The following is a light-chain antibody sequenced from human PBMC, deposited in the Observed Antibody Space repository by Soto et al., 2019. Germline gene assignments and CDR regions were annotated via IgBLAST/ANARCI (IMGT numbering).Light chain of an antibody. Sequence: EIVLTQSPGTLSLSSGERATPSCRASQSVSSSYLAWYQQKPGQAPRLLVYATSSRATGIPDRFSGSGSGTDFTLTISRLEPEDFAVYYCQQYGSSSFTFGQGTKLEIK. CDR2: ATS. CDR3: QQYGSSSFT. J-gene: IGKJ2*01. V-gene: IGKV3-20*01. CDR1: QSVSSSY.